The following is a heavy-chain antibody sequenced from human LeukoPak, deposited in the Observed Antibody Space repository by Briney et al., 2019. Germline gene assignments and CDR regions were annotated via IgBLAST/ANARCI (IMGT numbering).Heavy chain of an antibody. CDR1: GFTFSTYA. J-gene: IGHJ5*01. Sequence: GGSLRLSCTASGFTFSTYAMHWVRQAPGKGLEYVSAISSNGGSTYYANSVKGRFTISRDNSKNTLYLQMGSLRAEDMAVYFCASSICSGGSCYYNWFGSWGQGTLVTVSS. CDR3: ASSICSGGSCYYNWFGS. V-gene: IGHV3-64*01. CDR2: ISSNGGST. D-gene: IGHD2-15*01.